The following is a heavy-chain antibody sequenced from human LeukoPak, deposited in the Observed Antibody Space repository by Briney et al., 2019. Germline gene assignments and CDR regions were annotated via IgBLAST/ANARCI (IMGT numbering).Heavy chain of an antibody. D-gene: IGHD3-9*01. CDR2: IIPIFGTA. J-gene: IGHJ6*03. Sequence: GASVKVSCKASGGTFSSYAISWVRQAPGQGLEWMGGIIPIFGTANYAQKFQGRVTITADKSTSTAYMELSSLRSEDTAVYYCARGPDYDLLTGYPDYYYYSMDVWGKGTTVTVSS. V-gene: IGHV1-69*06. CDR3: ARGPDYDLLTGYPDYYYYSMDV. CDR1: GGTFSSYA.